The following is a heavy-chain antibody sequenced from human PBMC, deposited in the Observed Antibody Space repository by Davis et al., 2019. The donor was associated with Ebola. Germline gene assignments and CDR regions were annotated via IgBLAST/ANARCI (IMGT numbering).Heavy chain of an antibody. J-gene: IGHJ3*02. CDR1: GFTFNNFG. CDR3: AKDLKYTHAFDI. D-gene: IGHD5-18*01. V-gene: IGHV3-30*19. Sequence: GGSLRLSCAASGFTFNNFGMHWVRQAPGKGLEWVAAISFDGSRKHYADSVKGRFTISRDNSKNTLYLQMNSLRAEDTAVYYCAKDLKYTHAFDIWGQGTMVTVSS. CDR2: ISFDGSRK.